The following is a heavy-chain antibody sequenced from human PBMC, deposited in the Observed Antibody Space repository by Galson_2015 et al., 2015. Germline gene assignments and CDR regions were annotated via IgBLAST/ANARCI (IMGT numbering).Heavy chain of an antibody. D-gene: IGHD5-12*01. CDR2: ISYDGSNK. CDR1: GFTFSSYG. J-gene: IGHJ4*02. CDR3: ATGAGGYDNFDY. V-gene: IGHV3-30*03. Sequence: SLRLSCAASGFTFSSYGMHWVRQAPGKGLEWVAVISYDGSNKYYADSVKGRFTISRDNSKNTLYLQMNSLRAEDTAVYYCATGAGGYDNFDYWGQGTLVTVSS.